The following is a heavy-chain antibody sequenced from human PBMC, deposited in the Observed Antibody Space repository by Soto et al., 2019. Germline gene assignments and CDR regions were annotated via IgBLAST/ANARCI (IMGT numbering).Heavy chain of an antibody. J-gene: IGHJ4*02. D-gene: IGHD6-19*01. CDR2: IYYSGTT. CDR1: GGSISSGGYY. V-gene: IGHV4-31*03. Sequence: SETLSLTCTVSGGSISSGGYYWSRIRQHPVKGLEWIGYIYYSGTTYYNPSLKSRVTISVDTSKNQFSLKLTYVTAADTAVYYCARVNPGQWLVKYWGQGTLVTVSS. CDR3: ARVNPGQWLVKY.